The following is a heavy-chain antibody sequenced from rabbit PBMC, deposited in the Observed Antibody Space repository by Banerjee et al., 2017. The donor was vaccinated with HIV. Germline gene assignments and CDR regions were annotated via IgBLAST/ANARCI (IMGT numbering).Heavy chain of an antibody. Sequence: QLKESGGGLVQPGGSLKLSCKASGFDFSSYYMSWVRQAPGKGLEWIGYIDPVFGSTYYASWVNGRFTISSHNAQNTLYLQLNSLTAADTATYFCARESASSSGYYRPFDPWGPGTLVTVS. CDR2: IDPVFGST. CDR1: GFDFSSYY. CDR3: ARESASSSGYYRPFDP. J-gene: IGHJ2*01. D-gene: IGHD1-1*01. V-gene: IGHV1S7*01.